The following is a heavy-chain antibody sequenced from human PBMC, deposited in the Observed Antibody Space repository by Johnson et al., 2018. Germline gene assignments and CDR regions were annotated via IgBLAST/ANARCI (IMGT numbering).Heavy chain of an antibody. CDR1: GVTFSNYA. Sequence: QVQLVESGGGVVQHGRSLRLSCEASGVTFSNYAIHWVRQAQGKGLAWVAVISYDGGNKYYADSVTGRFTISRDNSMNTLYLQMDSLRAEDTAVYYCARDLWEAPGAMPPYYYYDYMDGWGKGTTVTVSS. V-gene: IGHV3-30-3*01. CDR3: ARDLWEAPGAMPPYYYYDYMDG. CDR2: ISYDGGNK. D-gene: IGHD2-2*01. J-gene: IGHJ6*03.